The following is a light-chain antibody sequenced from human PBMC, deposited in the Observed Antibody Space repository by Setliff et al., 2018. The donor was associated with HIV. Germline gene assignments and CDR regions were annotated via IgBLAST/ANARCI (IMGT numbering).Light chain of an antibody. V-gene: IGLV2-11*01. CDR1: SSDVGGYNF. CDR2: DVT. CDR3: CSYAGSHTVV. J-gene: IGLJ1*01. Sequence: QSALAQPRSVSGSPGQSVTISCTGTSSDVGGYNFVSWYQQRPGKAPKLMIYDVTKRPSGVPDRFSGSKSGNTASLTISGLHAEDEADYYCCSYAGSHTVVFGTGTKVTVL.